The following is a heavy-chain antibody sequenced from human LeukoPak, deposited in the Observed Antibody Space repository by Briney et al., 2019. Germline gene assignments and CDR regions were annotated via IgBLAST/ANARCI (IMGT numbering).Heavy chain of an antibody. CDR3: AGSLVVVAATKYYFDY. J-gene: IGHJ4*02. D-gene: IGHD2-15*01. CDR2: IIPIFGTA. CDR1: GGTFSSYA. V-gene: IGHV1-69*13. Sequence: GASVKVSCKASGGTFSSYAISWVRQAPGQGLEWMGGIIPIFGTANYAQKFQGRVTITADESTSTAYMELSSLRSEDTAVYYCAGSLVVVAATKYYFDYWGQGTLVTVSS.